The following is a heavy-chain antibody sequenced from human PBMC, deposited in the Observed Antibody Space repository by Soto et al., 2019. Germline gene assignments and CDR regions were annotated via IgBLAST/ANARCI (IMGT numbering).Heavy chain of an antibody. J-gene: IGHJ4*02. CDR2: IWYDASKK. CDR3: ARDSSGYSLDY. CDR1: GFTFSSYG. V-gene: IGHV3-33*01. Sequence: QVQLVESGGGVVQPGRSLRLSCAASGFTFSSYGMHWVRQAPGRGLEWVALIWYDASKKYYADSVKGRFTISRDNSKNTLYLQMNSLRAEDTAVYYCARDSSGYSLDYWGQGTLVTVSS. D-gene: IGHD3-22*01.